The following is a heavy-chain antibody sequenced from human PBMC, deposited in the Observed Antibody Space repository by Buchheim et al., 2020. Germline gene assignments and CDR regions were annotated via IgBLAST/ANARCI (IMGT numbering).Heavy chain of an antibody. Sequence: QVQLQESGPGLVKPSGTLSLTCAVSGGSISSSNWWSWVRQPPGKGLEWIGEIYHNGSTKYNTSIKSRVTISVDKSKNQFSLKLSSVTAADTAVYYCARAGLGDYYGSGRSPYGMDVWGQGTT. CDR1: GGSISSSNW. V-gene: IGHV4-4*02. D-gene: IGHD3-10*01. CDR2: IYHNGST. CDR3: ARAGLGDYYGSGRSPYGMDV. J-gene: IGHJ6*02.